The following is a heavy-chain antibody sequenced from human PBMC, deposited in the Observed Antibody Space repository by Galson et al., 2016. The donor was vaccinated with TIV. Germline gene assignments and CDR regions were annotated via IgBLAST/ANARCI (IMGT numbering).Heavy chain of an antibody. J-gene: IGHJ4*02. CDR2: INPLGGST. V-gene: IGHV1-46*01. CDR1: GYTFTTNE. CDR3: ARGGSCGGDCYYFDF. D-gene: IGHD2-21*02. Sequence: SVKVSCKASGYTFTTNEIHWARQAPGQGLVWMALINPLGGSTNYAQKFQGRVTMTRDTSTTTVYMELNSLGFEDTAVYYCARGGSCGGDCYYFDFWGQGTLVTVSS.